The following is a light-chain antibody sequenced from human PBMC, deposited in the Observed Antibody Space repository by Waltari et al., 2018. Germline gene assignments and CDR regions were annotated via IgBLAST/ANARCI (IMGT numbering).Light chain of an antibody. J-gene: IGKJ4*01. CDR1: QSVLYNSNRKNY. V-gene: IGKV4-1*01. CDR2: CAS. CDR3: QQYYDTPALT. Sequence: DIVLTQSPDSLAVSLGERATINCKSSQSVLYNSNRKNYLAWYQQKPGQPPKLLIYCASTRASRFPDRFIGSGSGTDFTLTISSFQAEDVAVYYCQQYYDTPALTFGGGTKVEIK.